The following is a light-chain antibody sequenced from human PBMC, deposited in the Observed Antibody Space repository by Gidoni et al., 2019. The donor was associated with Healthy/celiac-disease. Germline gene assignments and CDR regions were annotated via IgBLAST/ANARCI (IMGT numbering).Light chain of an antibody. CDR1: STDIGGYDY. CDR2: DFT. J-gene: IGLJ3*02. V-gene: IGLV2-14*01. Sequence: QSALTQPASVSGFPGQSITNSCTGPSTDIGGYDYVSWYQQHPGKVPKLMIYDFTNRPSGVSDRFSGSKSGNTASLTISGLQAEDEADYYCSSYNSNSLLLFGGGTKLTVL. CDR3: SSYNSNSLLL.